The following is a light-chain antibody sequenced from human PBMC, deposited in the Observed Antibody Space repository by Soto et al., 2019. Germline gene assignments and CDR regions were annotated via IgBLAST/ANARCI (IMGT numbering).Light chain of an antibody. CDR3: QQYDTLPLT. CDR1: QDISNY. Sequence: IQMTQSPLSVSASVGDRVNLISQASQDISNYLNWYQQKPGKAPKLLIYDASNLETGVPSRFSGSGSGTDFTFTISSLQPEDIATYYCQQYDTLPLTFGGGTKVDIK. J-gene: IGKJ4*01. V-gene: IGKV1-33*01. CDR2: DAS.